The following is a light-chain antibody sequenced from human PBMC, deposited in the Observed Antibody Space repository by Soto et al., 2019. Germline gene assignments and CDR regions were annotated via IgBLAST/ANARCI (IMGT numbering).Light chain of an antibody. Sequence: DIPMTQSPSTLPASVGDRVTITCRARQDINYWLAWYQQKPGKAPKLLMYKASNLESGVPSRFSGSGSETEFSLTISSLQPDDFATYYCQQYKSFPWTFGQGTKVEIK. CDR2: KAS. J-gene: IGKJ1*01. CDR3: QQYKSFPWT. V-gene: IGKV1-5*03. CDR1: QDINYW.